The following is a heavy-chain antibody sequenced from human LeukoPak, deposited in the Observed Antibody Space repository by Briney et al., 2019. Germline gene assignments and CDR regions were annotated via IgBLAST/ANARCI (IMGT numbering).Heavy chain of an antibody. V-gene: IGHV3-7*03. CDR2: INQDGSKK. CDR1: GFTFSTYW. D-gene: IGHD2-2*01. J-gene: IGHJ4*02. Sequence: GGSLRLSCAASGFTFSTYWMSWVRQAPGKGLDWVANINQDGSKKYYADSVKGRFTISRDNAKNSLYLQMNSLRAEDTAVYYCARAGLRYQLLCDINYWGQGTLVTVSS. CDR3: ARAGLRYQLLCDINY.